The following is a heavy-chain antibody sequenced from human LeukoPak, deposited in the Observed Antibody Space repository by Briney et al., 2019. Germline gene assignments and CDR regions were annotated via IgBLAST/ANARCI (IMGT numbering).Heavy chain of an antibody. CDR2: IYTSGST. D-gene: IGHD3-10*01. Sequence: SETLSLTCTVSGGSISSGSYYWSWIRQPAGRGLEWIGRIYTSGSTNYNPSLKSRVTISVDTSKNQFSLKLSSVTAADTAVYYCARDESMVRGVNSVWFDPWGQGTQVTVSS. V-gene: IGHV4-61*02. CDR3: ARDESMVRGVNSVWFDP. CDR1: GGSISSGSYY. J-gene: IGHJ5*02.